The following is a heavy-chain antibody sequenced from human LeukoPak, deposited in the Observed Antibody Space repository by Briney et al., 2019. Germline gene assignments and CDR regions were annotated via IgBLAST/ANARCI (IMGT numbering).Heavy chain of an antibody. CDR3: ASDDTAMVPLGAFDI. CDR1: GGTFSSYA. J-gene: IGHJ3*02. D-gene: IGHD5-18*01. V-gene: IGHV1-69*04. Sequence: GASVKVSCKASGGTFSSYAISWVRQAPGQGLAWMGRIIPILGIANYAQKFQGRVTITADKSTSTAYMELSSLRSEDTAVYYCASDDTAMVPLGAFDIWGQGTMVTVSS. CDR2: IIPILGIA.